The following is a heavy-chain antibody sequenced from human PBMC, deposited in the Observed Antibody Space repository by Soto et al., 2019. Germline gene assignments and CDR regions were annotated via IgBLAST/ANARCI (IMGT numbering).Heavy chain of an antibody. CDR3: AKDRVIAAAGRSYYYYYMDV. J-gene: IGHJ6*03. V-gene: IGHV3-23*01. D-gene: IGHD6-13*01. Sequence: GGSLRLSCAASGFTFSSYAMSWVRQAPGKGLEWVSAISGSGGSTYYADSVKGRFTISRDNSKNPLYLQMNSLRAEDTAVYYCAKDRVIAAAGRSYYYYYMDVWGKGTTVTVSS. CDR1: GFTFSSYA. CDR2: ISGSGGST.